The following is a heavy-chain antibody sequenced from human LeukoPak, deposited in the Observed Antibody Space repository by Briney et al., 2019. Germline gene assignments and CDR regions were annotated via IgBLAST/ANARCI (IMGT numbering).Heavy chain of an antibody. J-gene: IGHJ2*01. V-gene: IGHV1-69*13. Sequence: GASVKVSCKASGGTFSSYAISWVRQAPGQGLEWMGGIIPIFGTANYAQKFQGRVTITADESTSTAYMELRSLRSDDTAVYYCARGGYYYDSSGYYFGWYFDLWGRGTLVTVSS. CDR1: GGTFSSYA. D-gene: IGHD3-22*01. CDR2: IIPIFGTA. CDR3: ARGGYYYDSSGYYFGWYFDL.